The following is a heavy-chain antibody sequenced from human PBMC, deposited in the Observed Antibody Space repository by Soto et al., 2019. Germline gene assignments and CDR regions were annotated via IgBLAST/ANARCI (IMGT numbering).Heavy chain of an antibody. CDR3: AREAAYGARVRDYYDNH. CDR2: IIPILGIA. CDR1: GGTFSSYT. J-gene: IGHJ5*02. Sequence: QVQLVQSGAEVKKPGSSVKVSCKASGGTFSSYTISWVRQAPGQGLEWMGRIIPILGIANYAQKFQGRVTITADKSTSTAYMELSSLRSEDTAVYYCAREAAYGARVRDYYDNHWGQGTLVTVSS. D-gene: IGHD3-22*01. V-gene: IGHV1-69*08.